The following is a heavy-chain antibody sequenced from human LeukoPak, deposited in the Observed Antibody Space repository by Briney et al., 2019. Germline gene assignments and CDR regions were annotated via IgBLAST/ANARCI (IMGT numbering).Heavy chain of an antibody. V-gene: IGHV3-23*01. CDR2: ISGSGGST. D-gene: IGHD6-13*01. J-gene: IGHJ4*02. CDR1: GFTFSSYA. Sequence: GGSLRLSCAASGFTFSSYAMSWVRQAPGKGLEWVSAISGSGGSTYYADSVKGRFTISRDNAKNSPYLQMNNLRAEDTAVYYCASERPSSSWYDYWGQGTLVTVSS. CDR3: ASERPSSSWYDY.